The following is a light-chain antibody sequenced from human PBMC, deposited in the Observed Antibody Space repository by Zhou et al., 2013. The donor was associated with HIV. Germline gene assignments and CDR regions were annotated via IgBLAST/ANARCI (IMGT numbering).Light chain of an antibody. CDR2: KAS. Sequence: DIQMTQSPSTLSASVGDRVTITCRASQSISSWLAWYQQKPGKAPKLLIYKASSLESGVPSRFSGSGSGTEFTLTISSLQLEDFATYYCLQHNSIPQTFGQGTKVEIK. V-gene: IGKV1-5*03. CDR3: LQHNSIPQT. J-gene: IGKJ1*01. CDR1: QSISSW.